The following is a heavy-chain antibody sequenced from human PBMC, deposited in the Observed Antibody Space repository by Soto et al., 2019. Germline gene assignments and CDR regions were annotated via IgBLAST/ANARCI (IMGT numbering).Heavy chain of an antibody. D-gene: IGHD7-27*01. CDR3: ARSWGYVDY. CDR2: MYSDGST. V-gene: IGHV3-53*01. Sequence: PVGSLRLSCAASGFIVSSNYMSWVRQAPGKGLECVSVMYSDGSTDYAVSVQGRFTISRDKSKNALYLQMDSLRAEDTALSYCARSWGYVDYWGQGTLVTVSS. J-gene: IGHJ4*02. CDR1: GFIVSSNY.